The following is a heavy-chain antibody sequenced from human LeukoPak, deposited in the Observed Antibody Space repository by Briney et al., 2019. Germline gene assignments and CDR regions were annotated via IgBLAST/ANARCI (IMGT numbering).Heavy chain of an antibody. D-gene: IGHD3-9*01. CDR1: GFTFSDYN. CDR2: ITNGGSTI. J-gene: IGHJ6*02. Sequence: GGSLRLSCAASGFTFSDYNMNWVRQAPGKGLEWVSYITNGGSTIHHADSVKGRFTISRDNAKKTLYLQMNSLRAEGTAVYYCARSIGLTGGGVDVWGQGTTVAVSS. CDR3: ARSIGLTGGGVDV. V-gene: IGHV3-11*01.